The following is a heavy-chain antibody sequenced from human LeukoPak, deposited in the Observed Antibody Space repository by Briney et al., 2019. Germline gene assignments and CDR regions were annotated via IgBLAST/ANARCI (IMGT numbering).Heavy chain of an antibody. Sequence: PSETLSLTCTVSGGSIRSGDYYWSWIRQSPGKGLEWIGYIYFSGSTNYNPSLKRRVTMSVVTSKNQLSLRLTSVTAADTATYYCARVGGSNFYNYGMDVWGQGTTVIVSS. D-gene: IGHD4-11*01. CDR1: GGSIRSGDYY. CDR3: ARVGGSNFYNYGMDV. J-gene: IGHJ6*02. V-gene: IGHV4-61*08. CDR2: IYFSGST.